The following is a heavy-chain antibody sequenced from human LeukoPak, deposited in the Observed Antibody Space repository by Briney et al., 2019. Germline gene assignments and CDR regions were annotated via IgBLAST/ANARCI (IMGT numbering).Heavy chain of an antibody. V-gene: IGHV3-23*01. CDR1: GFTFSSYA. D-gene: IGHD2-15*01. CDR2: ISGSGGST. J-gene: IGHJ6*02. Sequence: PGGSLRLSCAASGFTFSSYAMSWVRQAPGKGLEWVSAISGSGGSTYYADSVKGRFTISRDNSENTLYLQMNSLRAEDTAVYYCAKQRGCRGGSCYYYGMDVWGQGTTVTVSS. CDR3: AKQRGCRGGSCYYYGMDV.